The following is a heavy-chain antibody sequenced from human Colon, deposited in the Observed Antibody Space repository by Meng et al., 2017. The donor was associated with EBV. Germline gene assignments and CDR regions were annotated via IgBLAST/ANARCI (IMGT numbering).Heavy chain of an antibody. V-gene: IGHV4-34*01. CDR1: GGSFSGYY. J-gene: IGHJ4*01. Sequence: QVQLQQWGAGLLKPSETLSLTCTVYGGSFSGYYWSWIRQPPGKGLEWIGEISHSGSTNYSPSLKSRVTISIDTSKNQLSLMLSSVTAADTAVYYCARRPTGIDYWGHGTLVTVSS. D-gene: IGHD2-8*02. CDR3: ARRPTGIDY. CDR2: ISHSGST.